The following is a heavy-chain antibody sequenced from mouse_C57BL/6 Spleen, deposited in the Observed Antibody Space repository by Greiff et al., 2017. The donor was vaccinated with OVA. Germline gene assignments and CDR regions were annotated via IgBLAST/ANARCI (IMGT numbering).Heavy chain of an antibody. V-gene: IGHV1-69*01. CDR2: IDPSDSYT. CDR3: ARRAVVATGYFDV. Sequence: QVQLQQSGAELVMPGASVKLSCKASGYTFTSYWMHWVKQRPGQGLEWIGEIDPSDSYTNYNQKFKGKSTLTVDKSSSTAYMQLSSLTSEDSAVYYGARRAVVATGYFDVWGTGTTVTVSS. J-gene: IGHJ1*03. CDR1: GYTFTSYW. D-gene: IGHD1-1*01.